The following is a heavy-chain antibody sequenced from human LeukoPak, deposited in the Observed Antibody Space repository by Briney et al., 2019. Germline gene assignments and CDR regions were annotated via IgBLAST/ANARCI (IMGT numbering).Heavy chain of an antibody. CDR3: ARESRYCSSTSCYKGPYYFDY. V-gene: IGHV3-23*01. J-gene: IGHJ4*02. D-gene: IGHD2-2*02. CDR2: ISGSGGST. Sequence: GGSLRLSCAASGFTFSSYAMSWVRQAPGKGLEWVSAISGSGGSTYYADSVKGRFTISRDNSKNTLYLQMNSLRAEDTAVYYYARESRYCSSTSCYKGPYYFDYWGQGTLVTVSS. CDR1: GFTFSSYA.